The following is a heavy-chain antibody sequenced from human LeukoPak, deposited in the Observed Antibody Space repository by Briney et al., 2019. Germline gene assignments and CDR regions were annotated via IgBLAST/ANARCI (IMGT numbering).Heavy chain of an antibody. V-gene: IGHV5-51*01. D-gene: IGHD6-13*01. CDR3: ERHSSSWSYVDNWFDP. Sequence: GEALKISCKGSGYSFTSYWIGWVRQMPGKGLELMGIIYPGDSDTIYSPSFQCQVTISADKSISTAYLQWSSLKASDTAMYYCERHSSSWSYVDNWFDPWGQGTLVTVSS. CDR2: IYPGDSDT. CDR1: GYSFTSYW. J-gene: IGHJ5*02.